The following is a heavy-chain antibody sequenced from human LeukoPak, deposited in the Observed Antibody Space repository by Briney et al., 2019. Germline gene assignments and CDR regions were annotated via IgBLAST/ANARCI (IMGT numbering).Heavy chain of an antibody. CDR3: ARNTYYYGSGSYFPFYYFDC. Sequence: SETLSLTCTVSGGSISSYYWSWIRQPPGKGLEWIGRIYTSGSTNYNPSLKSRVTMSVDTSKNQFSLKLSSVTAADTAVYYCARNTYYYGSGSYFPFYYFDCWGQGTLVTVSS. CDR1: GGSISSYY. CDR2: IYTSGST. V-gene: IGHV4-4*07. J-gene: IGHJ4*02. D-gene: IGHD3-10*01.